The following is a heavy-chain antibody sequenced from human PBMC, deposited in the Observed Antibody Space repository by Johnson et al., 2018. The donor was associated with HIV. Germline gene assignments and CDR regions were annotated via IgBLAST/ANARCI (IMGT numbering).Heavy chain of an antibody. CDR1: GLSFSNFG. J-gene: IGHJ3*02. Sequence: QVKLVESGGGVVQPGKSLTLSCVVSGLSFSNFGIHWVRQAPGKGPEWVAVISFDGNLKKYADSVKGRFTISRDNSKNTLYLQMTSLRAEDTAVYYCARAMYTSGWSYDAFDIWGQGTMVTVSS. CDR3: ARAMYTSGWSYDAFDI. D-gene: IGHD6-19*01. CDR2: ISFDGNLK. V-gene: IGHV3-30*03.